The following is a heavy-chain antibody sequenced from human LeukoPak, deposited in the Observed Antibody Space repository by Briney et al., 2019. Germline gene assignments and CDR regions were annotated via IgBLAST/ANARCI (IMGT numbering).Heavy chain of an antibody. J-gene: IGHJ4*02. CDR3: AKGDPFDY. Sequence: GGSLRLSCAASGFTFSSYGMHWVRQAPGKGLEWVAVISYDGSNKYYADSVKGRFTISRDNSKNTLYLQMNSLRAEDTAVYYCAKGDPFDYWGQGTLVTVSS. D-gene: IGHD2-21*01. V-gene: IGHV3-30*18. CDR1: GFTFSSYG. CDR2: ISYDGSNK.